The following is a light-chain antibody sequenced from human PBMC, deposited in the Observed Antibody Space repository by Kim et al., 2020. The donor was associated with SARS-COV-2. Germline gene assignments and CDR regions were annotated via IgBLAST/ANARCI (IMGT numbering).Light chain of an antibody. Sequence: SAGERATLSYRDSQSVGNNCLHWFRQKPGQAPTLLIYDVYIRATGIPDRFSGSGSGTNLTLNVSRLRPEDFAVYFCHQSARAPLTFGGGTKVDIK. J-gene: IGKJ4*01. V-gene: IGKV3-20*01. CDR2: DVY. CDR1: QSVGNNC. CDR3: HQSARAPLT.